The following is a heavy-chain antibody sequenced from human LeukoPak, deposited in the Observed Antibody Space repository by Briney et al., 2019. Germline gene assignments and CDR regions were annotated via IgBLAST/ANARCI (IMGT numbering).Heavy chain of an antibody. CDR3: ARDCSGGSCYSARDY. J-gene: IGHJ4*02. CDR1: GFTFSSYS. CDR2: ISSSSSYI. D-gene: IGHD2-15*01. Sequence: GGSLRLSCAASGFTFSSYSMNWVCQAPGKGLEWVSSISSSSSYIYYADSVKGRFTISRDNAKNSLYLQMNSLRAEDTAVYYCARDCSGGSCYSARDYWGQGTLVTASS. V-gene: IGHV3-21*01.